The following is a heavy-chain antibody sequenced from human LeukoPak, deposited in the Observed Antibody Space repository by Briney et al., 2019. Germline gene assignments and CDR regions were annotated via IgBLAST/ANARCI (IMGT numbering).Heavy chain of an antibody. D-gene: IGHD6-13*01. CDR2: NSDGSSK. CDR3: ASLGTLYSSSWPIDY. Sequence: NSDGSSKSYADSVKGRFTISRDNAKNTLYLQMNSLRAEDTAVYYCASLGTLYSSSWPIDYWGQGTLVTVSS. V-gene: IGHV3-74*01. J-gene: IGHJ4*02.